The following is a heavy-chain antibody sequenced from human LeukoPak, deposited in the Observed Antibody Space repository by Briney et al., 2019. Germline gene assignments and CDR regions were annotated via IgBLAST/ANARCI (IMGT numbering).Heavy chain of an antibody. CDR2: ISGSGGST. J-gene: IGHJ4*02. V-gene: IGHV3-23*01. CDR3: AKTSGVVVPAAMINY. Sequence: SGGSLRLSCAASGFTFSSYAMSWVRQAPGKGLEWVSAISGSGGSTYYADSVKGRFTISRDNSKNTLYLQMNSLRAEDTAVYYCAKTSGVVVPAAMINYWGRGTLVTVSS. CDR1: GFTFSSYA. D-gene: IGHD2-2*01.